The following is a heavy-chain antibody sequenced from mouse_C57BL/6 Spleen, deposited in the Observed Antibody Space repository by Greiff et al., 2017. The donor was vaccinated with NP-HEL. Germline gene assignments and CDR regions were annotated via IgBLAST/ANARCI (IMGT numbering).Heavy chain of an antibody. V-gene: IGHV1-52*01. D-gene: IGHD1-1*01. Sequence: VQLQQSGAELVRPGSSVKLSCKASGYTFTSYWMHWVKQRPIQGLEWIGNIDPSDSETHYNQKFKDKATLTVDKSSSTAYMQLSSLTSEDSAVYYCARGGDYGSSYYWYFDVWGTGTTVTVSS. CDR2: IDPSDSET. CDR1: GYTFTSYW. CDR3: ARGGDYGSSYYWYFDV. J-gene: IGHJ1*03.